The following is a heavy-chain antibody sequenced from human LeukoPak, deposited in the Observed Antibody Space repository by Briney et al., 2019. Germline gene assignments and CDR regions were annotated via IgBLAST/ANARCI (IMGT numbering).Heavy chain of an antibody. V-gene: IGHV3-7*01. CDR2: INQDENEK. D-gene: IGHD3-10*01. CDR1: GFPLSSYS. Sequence: GGSLRLSCAASGFPLSSYSINWVRQAPGKGLEWVANINQDENEKYYLDSVKGRFTISRDNAETSLFLQMTSLRVEDTAIYYCARGLYGSGRRSLMAHWGPGTLVAVSS. CDR3: ARGLYGSGRRSLMAH. J-gene: IGHJ4*02.